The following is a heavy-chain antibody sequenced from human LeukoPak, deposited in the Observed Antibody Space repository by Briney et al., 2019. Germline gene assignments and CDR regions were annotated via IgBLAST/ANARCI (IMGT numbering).Heavy chain of an antibody. Sequence: GGSPRLSCAASGFTFSSYAMSWFRRPPGRGLEWVSAISGSGGSTYSADSVKGRFTISRDNSKNTLYLQMNSLRAEDTAVYYCAKGQNYYDSSSLDYWGQGTLVTVSS. J-gene: IGHJ4*02. D-gene: IGHD3-22*01. CDR2: ISGSGGST. CDR1: GFTFSSYA. CDR3: AKGQNYYDSSSLDY. V-gene: IGHV3-23*01.